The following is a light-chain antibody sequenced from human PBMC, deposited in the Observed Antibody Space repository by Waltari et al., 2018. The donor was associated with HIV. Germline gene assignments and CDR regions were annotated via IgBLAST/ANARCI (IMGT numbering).Light chain of an antibody. CDR1: QNIYSY. CDR3: QQVNGYPLT. J-gene: IGKJ4*01. CDR2: ATS. V-gene: IGKV1-9*01. Sequence: DILLTQSPPFLAASVGDRVTITCRASQNIYSYLAWYQQKPGRAPQVLIYATSTLQSGVPSRFSGSGSGTEFALTITNLQPDDFATYYCQQVNGYPLTFGGGTKVEIK.